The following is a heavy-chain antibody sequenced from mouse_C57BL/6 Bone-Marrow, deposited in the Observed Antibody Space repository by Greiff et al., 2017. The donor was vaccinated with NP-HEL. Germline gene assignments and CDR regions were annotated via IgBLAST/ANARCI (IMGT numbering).Heavy chain of an antibody. CDR1: GFTFSSYG. CDR3: ARRSPFDY. V-gene: IGHV5-6*02. J-gene: IGHJ2*01. CDR2: ISSGGSYT. Sequence: LVESGGDLVKPGGSLKLSCAASGFTFSSYGMSWVRQTPDKRLEWVATISSGGSYTYYPDSVKGRFTISRDNAKNTLYLQMSSLKSEDTAMYYCARRSPFDYWGQGTTLTVSS.